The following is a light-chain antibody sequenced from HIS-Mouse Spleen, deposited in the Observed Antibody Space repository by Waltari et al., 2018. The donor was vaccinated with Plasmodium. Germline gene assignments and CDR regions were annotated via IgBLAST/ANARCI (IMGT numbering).Light chain of an antibody. J-gene: IGKJ4*01. Sequence: EIVLTESPATLSLSPGERANLSCRASQSVSSYLALYQQKPGQATRLLIYEASNRATGIPARFSGSGSGTDFTLTISSLEPEDFAVYYCQQRSNWPLTFGGGTKVEIK. V-gene: IGKV3-11*01. CDR2: EAS. CDR3: QQRSNWPLT. CDR1: QSVSSY.